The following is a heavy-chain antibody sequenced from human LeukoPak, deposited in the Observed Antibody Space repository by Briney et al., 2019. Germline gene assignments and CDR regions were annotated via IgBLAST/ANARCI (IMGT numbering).Heavy chain of an antibody. CDR2: IYYSGST. D-gene: IGHD3-22*01. J-gene: IGHJ3*02. CDR1: GGSISSYY. Sequence: SETLSLTCTVSGGSISSYYWSWIRQPPGKGLEWIGCIYYSGSTNYNPSLKGRVTISVDTSKNQFSLKLSTVTAADTAVYYCARAITMIDAFDIWGQGTMVTVSS. V-gene: IGHV4-59*01. CDR3: ARAITMIDAFDI.